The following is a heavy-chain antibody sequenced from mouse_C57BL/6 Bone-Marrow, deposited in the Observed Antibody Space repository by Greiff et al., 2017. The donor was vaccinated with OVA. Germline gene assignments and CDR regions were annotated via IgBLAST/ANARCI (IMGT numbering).Heavy chain of an antibody. V-gene: IGHV1-64*01. CDR1: GYTLTSYW. CDR3: ARKRRSSLDY. Sequence: QVQLKQPGAELVKPGASVKLSCKASGYTLTSYWMHWVKQRPGQGLEWIGMIHPNSGSTNYNEKFKSKATLTVDKSSSTAYMQLSSLTSEDSAVYYCARKRRSSLDYWGQGTTLTVSS. D-gene: IGHD1-1*01. CDR2: IHPNSGST. J-gene: IGHJ2*01.